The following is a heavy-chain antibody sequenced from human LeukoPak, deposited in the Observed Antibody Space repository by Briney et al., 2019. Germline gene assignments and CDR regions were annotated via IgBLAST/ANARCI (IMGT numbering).Heavy chain of an antibody. J-gene: IGHJ3*02. CDR1: GFTFSSYG. V-gene: IGHV3-33*01. Sequence: PGGSLRLSCAASGFTFSSYGMHWVRQAPGKGLEWVAVILSDGSKEFYTDSVKGRFTISRDNSKNTLYLQMNSLRAEDTAVYYCARSGSKNSSSWYDAFDIWGQGTMVTVSS. CDR2: ILSDGSKE. D-gene: IGHD6-13*01. CDR3: ARSGSKNSSSWYDAFDI.